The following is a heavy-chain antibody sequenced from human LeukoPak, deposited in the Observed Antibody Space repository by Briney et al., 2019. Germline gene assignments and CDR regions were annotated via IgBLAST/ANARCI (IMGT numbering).Heavy chain of an antibody. CDR1: GYAFSDYY. V-gene: IGHV1-2*06. CDR2: INPNSGGT. D-gene: IGHD3-10*01. Sequence: ASVKVSCKASGYAFSDYYMHWVRQAPGQGLEWMGRINPNSGGTNYAQKFQGRVTMTRDTSISTAYMELSRLRSDDTAVYYCASPSRFGEFDYWGQGTLVTVSS. J-gene: IGHJ4*02. CDR3: ASPSRFGEFDY.